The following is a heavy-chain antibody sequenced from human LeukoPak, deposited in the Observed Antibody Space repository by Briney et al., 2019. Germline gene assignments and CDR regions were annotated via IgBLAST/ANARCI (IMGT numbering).Heavy chain of an antibody. CDR3: AKGDDYGDYYDY. CDR2: ISGSGGST. V-gene: IGHV3-23*01. J-gene: IGHJ4*02. D-gene: IGHD4-17*01. Sequence: GGSLRLSCAASGFTFSSYAMSWVRQAPGKGLEWVSAISGSGGSTYYADSVKGRFTISRDNSKNTLYLQMDSLRAEDTAVYYCAKGDDYGDYYDYWGQGTLVTVSS. CDR1: GFTFSSYA.